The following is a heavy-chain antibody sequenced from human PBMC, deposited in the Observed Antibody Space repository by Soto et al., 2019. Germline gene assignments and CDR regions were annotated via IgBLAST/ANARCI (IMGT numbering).Heavy chain of an antibody. D-gene: IGHD2-21*02. CDR1: GFMFSDYY. J-gene: IGHJ5*02. CDR3: ARGVRSSLTAIGGFDP. CDR2: ISSSGNTI. V-gene: IGHV3-11*01. Sequence: GGSLRLSCAVSGFMFSDYYMAWIRQAPGKGLEWISYISSSGNTIYYADSVKGRFTVSRDNANSTLHLQMNSLRADDTSLYYCARGVRSSLTAIGGFDPWGQGPRSPSP.